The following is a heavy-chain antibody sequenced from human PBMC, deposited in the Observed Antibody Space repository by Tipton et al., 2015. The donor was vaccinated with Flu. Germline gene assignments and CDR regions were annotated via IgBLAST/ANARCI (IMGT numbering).Heavy chain of an antibody. CDR1: GFTLRNYW. CDR3: ARVMTTYYFDY. V-gene: IGHV3-7*04. CDR2: INQDGSQK. Sequence: GSLRLSCAASGFTLRNYWMTWVRQAPGKGLEWVANINQDGSQKHYVDSVKGRFTISRDKSENTLSLQMNSLRPDDTAVYFCARVMTTYYFDYWGQGTLVAVSS. D-gene: IGHD4-11*01. J-gene: IGHJ4*02.